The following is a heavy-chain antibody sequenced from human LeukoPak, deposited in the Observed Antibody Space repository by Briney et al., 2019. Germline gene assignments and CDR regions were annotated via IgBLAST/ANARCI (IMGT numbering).Heavy chain of an antibody. D-gene: IGHD6-19*01. CDR2: ISSSSSYI. V-gene: IGHV3-21*01. CDR1: GFTFSSYS. J-gene: IGHJ4*02. CDR3: ATPRTSRGWYYFDY. Sequence: PGGSLRLSCAASGFTFSSYSMNWVRQASGKGLEWVSFISSSSSYIFYADSVRGRFTISRDNANNSLYPQMNSLRVEDTAVYYCATPRTSRGWYYFDYWGQGILVTVSS.